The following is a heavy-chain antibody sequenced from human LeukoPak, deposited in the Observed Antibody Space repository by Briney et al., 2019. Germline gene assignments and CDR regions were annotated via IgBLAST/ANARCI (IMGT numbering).Heavy chain of an antibody. J-gene: IGHJ5*02. V-gene: IGHV4-39*01. CDR2: IYYSGRT. CDR3: ARQPALSYCSGGTCWFDP. Sequence: SETLSLTCTVSGGSITPHYWGWVRQPPGKGLEWIGSIYYSGRTYYNPSLKSRVTIFIGTSKNQFSLKVTSVTAADTAVYYCARQPALSYCSGGTCWFDPWGQGTLVTVSS. D-gene: IGHD2-15*01. CDR1: GGSITPHY.